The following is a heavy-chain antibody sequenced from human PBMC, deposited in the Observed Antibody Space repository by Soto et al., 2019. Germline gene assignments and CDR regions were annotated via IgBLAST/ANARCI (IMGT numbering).Heavy chain of an antibody. Sequence: QVQLVESGGGVVQPGRSLRLSCAASGFTFSSYGMHWVRQAPGKGLEWVAVISYDGSNKYYADSVKGRFTISRDNSKXTXYLQMNSLRAEDTAVYYCAKDGYSSSWYGGYYGMDVWGQGTTVTVSS. CDR3: AKDGYSSSWYGGYYGMDV. CDR1: GFTFSSYG. D-gene: IGHD6-13*01. CDR2: ISYDGSNK. J-gene: IGHJ6*02. V-gene: IGHV3-30*18.